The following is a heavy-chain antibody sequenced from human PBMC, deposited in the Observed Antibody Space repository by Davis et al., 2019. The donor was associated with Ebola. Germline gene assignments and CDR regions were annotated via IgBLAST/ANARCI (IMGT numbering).Heavy chain of an antibody. CDR2: IYYSGST. D-gene: IGHD3-9*01. Sequence: SETLSLTCTVSGGSISSYYWSWIRQPPGKGLEWIGYIYYSGSTYYNPSLKSRVTISVDTSKNQFSLKLSSVTAADTAVYYCARRLRYFDWGDDYWGQGTLVTVSS. CDR1: GGSISSYY. V-gene: IGHV4-59*04. J-gene: IGHJ4*02. CDR3: ARRLRYFDWGDDY.